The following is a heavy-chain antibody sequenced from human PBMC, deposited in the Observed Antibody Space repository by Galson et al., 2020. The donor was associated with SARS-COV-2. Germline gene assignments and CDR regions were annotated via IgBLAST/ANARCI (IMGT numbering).Heavy chain of an antibody. CDR3: TRDRPAATSPTLTGFDP. CDR2: ITPNSGGT. V-gene: IGHV1-2*02. D-gene: IGHD2-15*01. J-gene: IGHJ5*02. CDR1: GYTFSDYY. Sequence: ASVQASCKTSGYTFSDYYIHWVRQDPGQGLEWMGWITPNSGGTTYAQKFQGRVTMTRDTSITTAYMELSWLRSDDTAVYYCTRDRPAATSPTLTGFDPWGQGTLVTVS.